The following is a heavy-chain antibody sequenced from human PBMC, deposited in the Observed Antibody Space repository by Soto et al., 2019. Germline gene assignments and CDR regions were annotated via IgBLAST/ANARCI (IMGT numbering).Heavy chain of an antibody. D-gene: IGHD3-3*01. CDR2: IGWNSGSI. CDR1: GFTFDDYA. V-gene: IGHV3-9*01. Sequence: EVQLVESGGGLVQPGRSLRLSCAASGFTFDDYAMHWVRQAPGKGLEWVSGIGWNSGSIGYADSVKGRFTISRDNAKNSLYLQMNSLRAEDTALYYCAKGLRFLEWLPTFDYWGQGTLVTVSS. J-gene: IGHJ4*02. CDR3: AKGLRFLEWLPTFDY.